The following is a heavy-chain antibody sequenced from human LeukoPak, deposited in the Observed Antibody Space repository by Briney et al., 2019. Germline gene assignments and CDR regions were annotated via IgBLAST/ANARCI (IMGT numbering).Heavy chain of an antibody. J-gene: IGHJ4*02. CDR1: GDSVSSSSYY. D-gene: IGHD6-13*01. CDR2: IYYSGST. CDR3: ARLISSWDY. Sequence: SETLSLTCIVSGDSVSSSSYYWGWIRQPPGKGLEWIGSIYYSGSTYYNPSLKSRVTISADTSKNQFSLKLSSVTAADTAVYYCARLISSWDYWGQGTLVTVSS. V-gene: IGHV4-39*01.